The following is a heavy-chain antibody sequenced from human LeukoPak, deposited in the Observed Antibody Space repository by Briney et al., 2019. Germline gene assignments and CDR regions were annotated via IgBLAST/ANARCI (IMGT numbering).Heavy chain of an antibody. J-gene: IGHJ5*02. CDR2: IYPGDSDT. CDR3: ARLYYGSGLHWFDP. D-gene: IGHD3-10*01. Sequence: RAGESLKISCKGSGYSFPNYWIGWVRQMPGKGLEWMGIIYPGDSDTRYSPSFQGQVTISADKSISTAYLQWSSLKASDTAMYYCARLYYGSGLHWFDPWGQGTPVTVSS. CDR1: GYSFPNYW. V-gene: IGHV5-51*01.